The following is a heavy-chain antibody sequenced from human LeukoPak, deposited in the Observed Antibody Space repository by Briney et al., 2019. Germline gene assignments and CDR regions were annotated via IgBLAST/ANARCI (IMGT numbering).Heavy chain of an antibody. CDR1: GFTFDDYA. CDR3: AKGTLTGSFDY. D-gene: IGHD3-9*01. Sequence: GRSLRLXCAASGFTFDDYAMHWVRQAPGKGLEWVSGISWNSGSIGYADSVKGRFTISRDNAKNSLYLQMNSLRAEDMALYYCAKGTLTGSFDYWGQGTLVTVSS. J-gene: IGHJ4*02. CDR2: ISWNSGSI. V-gene: IGHV3-9*03.